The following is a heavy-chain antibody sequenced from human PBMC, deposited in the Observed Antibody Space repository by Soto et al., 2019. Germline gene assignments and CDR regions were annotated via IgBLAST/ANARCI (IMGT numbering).Heavy chain of an antibody. J-gene: IGHJ4*02. CDR2: FDPEDGET. Sequence: ASVKVSCKVSGYTLTELSMHWVRQAPGKGLEWMGGFDPEDGETIYAQKFQGRVTMTEDTSTDTAYMELSSLRSEDTAVYYCATSSVRYFDWLRPKSDYFDYWGQGTLVTVSS. V-gene: IGHV1-24*01. D-gene: IGHD3-9*01. CDR3: ATSSVRYFDWLRPKSDYFDY. CDR1: GYTLTELS.